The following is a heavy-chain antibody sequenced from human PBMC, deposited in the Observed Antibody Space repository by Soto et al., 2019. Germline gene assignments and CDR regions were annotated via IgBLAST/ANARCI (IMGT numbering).Heavy chain of an antibody. Sequence: ASVKVSCKASGGTFSSYAISWVRQAPGQGLEWMGGIIPIFGTANYAQKFQGRVTITADKSTSTAYMELSSLRSEDTAVYYCARDAGPVTGAYYYGMDVWGQGTTVTVSS. CDR3: ARDAGPVTGAYYYGMDV. D-gene: IGHD3-10*01. CDR2: IIPIFGTA. J-gene: IGHJ6*02. V-gene: IGHV1-69*06. CDR1: GGTFSSYA.